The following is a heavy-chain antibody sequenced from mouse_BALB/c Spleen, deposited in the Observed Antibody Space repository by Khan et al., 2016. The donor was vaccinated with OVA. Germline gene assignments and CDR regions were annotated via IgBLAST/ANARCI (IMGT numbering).Heavy chain of an antibody. D-gene: IGHD1-2*01. CDR3: ARTARIKY. CDR1: GYSITSGYG. Sequence: EVQLEVSGPGLVKPSQSLSLTCTVTGYSITSGYGWNWIRQFPGNKLEWMGYISYSGSTKYNPSLTSRISITRDTSKNQFFLQLNSVTTEDTATHDCARTARIKYWGQGTTLTVSS. V-gene: IGHV3-2*02. CDR2: ISYSGST. J-gene: IGHJ2*01.